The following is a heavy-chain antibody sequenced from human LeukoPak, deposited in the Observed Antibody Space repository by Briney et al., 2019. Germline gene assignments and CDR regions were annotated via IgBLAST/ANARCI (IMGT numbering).Heavy chain of an antibody. CDR3: ARDHIAAGGTANYYYYYYMVV. CDR2: ISGSGGST. Sequence: GGSLRLSCAASGFTFSSYAMSWVRQAPGKGLEWVSAISGSGGSTYYADSVKGRFTISRDNSKNTLYLQMNSLRAEDTAVYYCARDHIAAGGTANYYYYYYMVVWGKGTTVTISS. CDR1: GFTFSSYA. J-gene: IGHJ6*03. D-gene: IGHD6-13*01. V-gene: IGHV3-23*01.